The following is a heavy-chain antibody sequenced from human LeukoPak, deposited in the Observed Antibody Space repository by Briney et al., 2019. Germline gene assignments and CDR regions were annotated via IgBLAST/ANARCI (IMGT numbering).Heavy chain of an antibody. CDR3: VRERGPYDAFDI. CDR2: ISYDGGNK. V-gene: IGHV3-30-3*01. Sequence: GGSLRLSCAASGFTFNDYAMHWVRQAPGKGLESVAVISYDGGNKDYADSVRGRFTISRDNSKNTLDLQLNSLRAEDTAVYYCVRERGPYDAFDIWGQGTMVTVPS. J-gene: IGHJ3*02. CDR1: GFTFNDYA.